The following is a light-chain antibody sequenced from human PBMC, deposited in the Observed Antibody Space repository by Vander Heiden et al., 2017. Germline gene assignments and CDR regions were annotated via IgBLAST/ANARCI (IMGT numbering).Light chain of an antibody. V-gene: IGLV3-1*01. J-gene: IGLJ1*01. CDR2: QNQ. CDR1: KLGDKH. Sequence: SYELTQPPSVFVFPGQTASITCSGNKLGDKHASWYQQKPGQSPVLVIYQNQKRTSGIPERFSGSNSGNTATLTISGTQAMDEADYYCQAWDSSTAYVFGTGTKVTVL. CDR3: QAWDSSTAYV.